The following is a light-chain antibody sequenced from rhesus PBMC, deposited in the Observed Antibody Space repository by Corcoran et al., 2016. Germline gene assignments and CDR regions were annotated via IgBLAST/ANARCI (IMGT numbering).Light chain of an antibody. CDR1: QGISTY. V-gene: IGKV1-43*02. CDR2: AAS. J-gene: IGKJ2*01. Sequence: DIQMTQSPSSLSASVGDRVTITCRASQGISTYLNRYQQKPGKAPKRLIYAASSLERGVPSRFSGSGSVTDFTLNISSLQPEDFATYYCLQDDSDPYSFGQGTKVEIK. CDR3: LQDDSDPYS.